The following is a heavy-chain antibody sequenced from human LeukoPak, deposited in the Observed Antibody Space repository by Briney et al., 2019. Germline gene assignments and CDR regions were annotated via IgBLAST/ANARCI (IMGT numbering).Heavy chain of an antibody. Sequence: ASVNVSCKPSVYTFTGYYLHGVRQAPGQGRECMGRINPNSGGTNYAQKFQGRVTMTRDTSTSTIYMELSRLRSDDTAVYYCAREGSGSYNGFDYWGQGALVTVSS. CDR2: INPNSGGT. J-gene: IGHJ4*02. D-gene: IGHD1-26*01. CDR3: AREGSGSYNGFDY. V-gene: IGHV1-2*06. CDR1: VYTFTGYY.